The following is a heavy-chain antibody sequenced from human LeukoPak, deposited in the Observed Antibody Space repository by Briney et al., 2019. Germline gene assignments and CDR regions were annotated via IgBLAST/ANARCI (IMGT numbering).Heavy chain of an antibody. J-gene: IGHJ6*03. CDR3: ARLLSYDILTDNYYKYYMDV. Sequence: SETLSLTCTVSGDSIRDNNYYWGWIRQPPGKGLEWIGGIFHSGRTFYNPSLRSRVSMSVDTSKKQIALTVSSVTAADTAVYYCARLLSYDILTDNYYKYYMDVWGKGATVTVSS. CDR1: GDSIRDNNYY. D-gene: IGHD3-9*01. CDR2: IFHSGRT. V-gene: IGHV4-39*01.